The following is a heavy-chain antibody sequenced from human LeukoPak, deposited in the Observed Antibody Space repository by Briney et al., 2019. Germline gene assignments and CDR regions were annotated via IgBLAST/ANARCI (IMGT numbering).Heavy chain of an antibody. CDR2: ISYDEIKK. Sequence: RRSLRLSCAASGFTFAGYAMHWVRLAPGKGLEWVELISYDEIKKHYADSVKGQFTISRDNSKKTLYLQMNTLGAEDTAVYYCAQERCGGNCPLEHWSQGSVVTLSS. CDR1: GFTFAGYA. J-gene: IGHJ4*02. D-gene: IGHD2-21*02. V-gene: IGHV3-30*18. CDR3: AQERCGGNCPLEH.